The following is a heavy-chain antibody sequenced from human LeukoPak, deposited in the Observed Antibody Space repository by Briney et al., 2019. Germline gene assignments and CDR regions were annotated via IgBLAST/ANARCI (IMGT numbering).Heavy chain of an antibody. Sequence: GGYLSLSCAASGFTFSSFAMSWVRQAPGWGLEWVSAISGSGGSTYYVFSVKGPFTISRDNPKNTLYLQMHSLRAEDTAIYYCAKDICSSTSCPPGSYYYGMDVWGQGTMVTVSS. CDR2: ISGSGGST. V-gene: IGHV3-23*01. CDR1: GFTFSSFA. CDR3: AKDICSSTSCPPGSYYYGMDV. J-gene: IGHJ6*02. D-gene: IGHD2-2*01.